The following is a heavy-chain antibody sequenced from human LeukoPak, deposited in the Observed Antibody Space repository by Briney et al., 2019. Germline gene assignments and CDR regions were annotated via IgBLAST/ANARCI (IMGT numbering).Heavy chain of an antibody. CDR1: GGSFSGYY. Sequence: SETLSLTCAVYGGSFSGYYWSWIRQPPGKGLESIGEINHSGSTNYNPSLKSRVTISVDTSKNQFSLKLSSVTAADTAVYYCAALEVAATRGFYWGQGTLVTVSS. V-gene: IGHV4-34*01. J-gene: IGHJ4*02. CDR2: INHSGST. D-gene: IGHD2-15*01. CDR3: AALEVAATRGFY.